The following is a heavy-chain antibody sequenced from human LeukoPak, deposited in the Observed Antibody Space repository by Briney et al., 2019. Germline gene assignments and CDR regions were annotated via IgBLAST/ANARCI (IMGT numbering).Heavy chain of an antibody. CDR2: FDFLDGET. D-gene: IGHD2-2*01. V-gene: IGHV1-24*01. CDR3: TRDHCSFANCYEDYYYGMDV. CDR1: GYTLTELS. Sequence: ASVKVSCKVSGYTLTELSMHWVRQAPGKGLEWMGGFDFLDGETIYSQKFQGRVTMTEDTSTDTAYMELSRLRSDDSAIYYCTRDHCSFANCYEDYYYGMDVWGQGTTVTVSS. J-gene: IGHJ6*02.